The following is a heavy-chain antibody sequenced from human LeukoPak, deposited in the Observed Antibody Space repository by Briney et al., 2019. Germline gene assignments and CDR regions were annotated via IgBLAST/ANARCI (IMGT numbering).Heavy chain of an antibody. D-gene: IGHD3-16*01. CDR1: GFTFSSYG. Sequence: GGSLRLSCAASGFTFSSYGMHWVRQAPGKGLEWVAVISYDGSNKYYADSVKGRFTISRDNSKNTLYLQMNSLRAEDTAVYYCAKDGGADWGQGTLVTVSS. CDR3: AKDGGAD. CDR2: ISYDGSNK. V-gene: IGHV3-30*18. J-gene: IGHJ4*02.